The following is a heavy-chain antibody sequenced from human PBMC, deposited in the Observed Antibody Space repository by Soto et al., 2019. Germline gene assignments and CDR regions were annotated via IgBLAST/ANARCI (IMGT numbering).Heavy chain of an antibody. V-gene: IGHV1-18*01. Sequence: QVQLVQSGAEVKKPGASVKVSCKASGYTFTSYGISWVRQAPGQGLEWMGWISAYNGNTNYAQKLQGRVTMTTDTSTSTAYMELRSLRSDDTAMYYCARDFPFEYSGYDFNYYYMDVWGKGTTVTVSS. D-gene: IGHD5-12*01. CDR3: ARDFPFEYSGYDFNYYYMDV. CDR1: GYTFTSYG. J-gene: IGHJ6*03. CDR2: ISAYNGNT.